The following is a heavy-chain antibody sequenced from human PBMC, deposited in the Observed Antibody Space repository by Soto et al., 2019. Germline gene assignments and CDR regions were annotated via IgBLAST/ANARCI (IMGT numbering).Heavy chain of an antibody. J-gene: IGHJ4*02. CDR2: ISGSGGST. V-gene: IGHV3-23*01. Sequence: GGSLRLSCAASGFTFSSYAMSWVRQAPGKGLEWVSAISGSGGSTYYADSMKGRFTISRDNSKNTLYLQMNSLRAEDTAVYYCAKATDDNCSGGSCYFDYFDYWGQGTLVTVSS. D-gene: IGHD2-15*01. CDR1: GFTFSSYA. CDR3: AKATDDNCSGGSCYFDYFDY.